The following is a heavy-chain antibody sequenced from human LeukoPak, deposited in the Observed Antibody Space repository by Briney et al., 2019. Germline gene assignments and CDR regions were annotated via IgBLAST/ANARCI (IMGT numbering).Heavy chain of an antibody. D-gene: IGHD4-17*01. CDR2: IYTSGST. J-gene: IGHJ4*02. Sequence: PSETLSLTCTVSGGSISSYYWSWIRQPAGKGLEWIGRIYTSGSTNYNPSLKSRVTMSVDTSKNQFSLKLSSVTAADTAVYYCARDGPSKFYGDSPFDYWGQGTLVTVSS. V-gene: IGHV4-4*07. CDR3: ARDGPSKFYGDSPFDY. CDR1: GGSISSYY.